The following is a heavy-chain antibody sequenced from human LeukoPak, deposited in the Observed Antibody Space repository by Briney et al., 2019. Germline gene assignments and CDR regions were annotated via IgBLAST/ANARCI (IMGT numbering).Heavy chain of an antibody. J-gene: IGHJ4*02. CDR2: TYYSGST. CDR1: GGSISSSSYY. CDR3: ARGLYSSGWYSFFDY. Sequence: RSSETLSLTCTVSGGSISSSSYYWGWIRQPPGKGLEWIGSTYYSGSTYYNPSLKSRVTISVDTSKNQFSLKLSSVTAADTAVYYCARGLYSSGWYSFFDYWGQGTLVTVSS. D-gene: IGHD6-19*01. V-gene: IGHV4-39*01.